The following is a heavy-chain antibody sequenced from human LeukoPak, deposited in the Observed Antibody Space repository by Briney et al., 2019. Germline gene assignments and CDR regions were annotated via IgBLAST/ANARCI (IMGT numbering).Heavy chain of an antibody. CDR3: ARHVYCTNGICSDY. J-gene: IGHJ4*02. D-gene: IGHD2-8*01. CDR1: GGSISSYS. Sequence: SETLSLTCTVSGGSISSYSWSWIRQPPGRGLEWIGYLYYSGSTNYNPSLKSRVTMSVDTSKNQFSLKLSSVTAADTAVYYCARHVYCTNGICSDYWGQGTLVTVSS. CDR2: LYYSGST. V-gene: IGHV4-59*08.